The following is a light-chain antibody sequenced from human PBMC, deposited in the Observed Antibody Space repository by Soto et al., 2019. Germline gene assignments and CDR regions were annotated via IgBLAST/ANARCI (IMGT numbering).Light chain of an antibody. Sequence: DIQMTQSPSSLSASVGDRVTINCRASQSISSYLNWYQQKPGKAPKLLIYAASSLQSGVPSRFIGSGSGTDFTLTISRLEPEDFAVYYCHQYGLSPPYTFGPGTKVDIK. CDR3: HQYGLSPPYT. CDR1: QSISSY. J-gene: IGKJ3*01. CDR2: AAS. V-gene: IGKV1-39*01.